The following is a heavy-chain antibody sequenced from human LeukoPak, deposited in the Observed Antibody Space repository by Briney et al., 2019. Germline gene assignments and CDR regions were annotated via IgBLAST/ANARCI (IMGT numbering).Heavy chain of an antibody. J-gene: IGHJ5*02. CDR1: GGSISSSSYY. V-gene: IGHV4-39*01. Sequence: PSETLSLTCTVSGGSISSSSYYWVWIRQPPGKELEWIGSINYSGNTYYNPSVKSRVTISVDTSKNQFSLKLSSVTAADTAVYYCARSKPWIKITMIVVALTNQRKYNWFDPWGQGTLVTVSS. CDR3: ARSKPWIKITMIVVALTNQRKYNWFDP. CDR2: INYSGNT. D-gene: IGHD3-22*01.